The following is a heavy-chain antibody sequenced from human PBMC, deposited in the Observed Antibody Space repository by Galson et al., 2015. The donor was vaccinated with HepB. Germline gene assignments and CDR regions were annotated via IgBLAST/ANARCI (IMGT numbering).Heavy chain of an antibody. Sequence: SLRLSCAASGFTFSSYGMHWVRQAPGKGLEWVAVIWYDGSNKYYADSVKGRFTISRDNSENTLYLQMNSLRAEDTAVYYCAFSSGYYFDDFDYWGQGTLVTVSS. V-gene: IGHV3-33*01. D-gene: IGHD3-22*01. CDR3: AFSSGYYFDDFDY. CDR2: IWYDGSNK. J-gene: IGHJ4*02. CDR1: GFTFSSYG.